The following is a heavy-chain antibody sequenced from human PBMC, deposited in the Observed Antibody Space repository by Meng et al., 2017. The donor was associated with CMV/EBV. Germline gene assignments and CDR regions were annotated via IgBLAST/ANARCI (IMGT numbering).Heavy chain of an antibody. V-gene: IGHV6-1*01. Sequence: GLVQPLKTLTPTWTIPGKIVSSHSAAWNWIRQSQSRGLGWMGRKYYRPKWYNHYAVSAKRRITIIPDTSTNQFSLQLNSVTPEDTAVYYCARDPHSSSWYGWYDPWGQGTLVTVSS. D-gene: IGHD6-13*01. CDR2: KYYRPKWYN. CDR3: ARDPHSSSWYGWYDP. CDR1: GKIVSSHSAA. J-gene: IGHJ5*02.